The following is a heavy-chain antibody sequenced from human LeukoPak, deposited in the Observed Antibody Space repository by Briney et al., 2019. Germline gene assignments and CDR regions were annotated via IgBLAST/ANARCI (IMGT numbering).Heavy chain of an antibody. Sequence: GESLRLSCAASGFTFTTYWMSWVRQAPGKGLEWVGRIKSKTDGGTTDYAAPVKGRFSISRDDSKNTLYLQMNSLKTEDTAFYYCTTQVLPPRYLGPGGYWGQGTLVTVSS. J-gene: IGHJ4*02. V-gene: IGHV3-15*01. D-gene: IGHD2-2*01. CDR1: GFTFTTYW. CDR3: TTQVLPPRYLGPGGY. CDR2: IKSKTDGGTT.